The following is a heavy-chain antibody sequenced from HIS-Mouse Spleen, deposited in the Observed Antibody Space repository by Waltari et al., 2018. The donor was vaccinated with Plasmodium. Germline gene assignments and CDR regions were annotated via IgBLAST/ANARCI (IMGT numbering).Heavy chain of an antibody. CDR1: GFPFSSSW. CDR3: ASSWYWYFDL. D-gene: IGHD6-13*01. V-gene: IGHV3-7*01. J-gene: IGHJ2*01. Sequence: EVQLVASGGCLVHPGGSLRLSCAASGFPFSSSWMSWVRQAPGKGGEWVANIKQDGSEKYYVASAKGRFTISRDNAKNSLYLQMNSLRAEDTAVYYCASSWYWYFDLWGRGTLVTVSS. CDR2: IKQDGSEK.